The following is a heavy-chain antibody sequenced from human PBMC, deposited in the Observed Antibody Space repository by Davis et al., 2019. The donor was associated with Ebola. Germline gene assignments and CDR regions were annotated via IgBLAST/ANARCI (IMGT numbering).Heavy chain of an antibody. D-gene: IGHD6-19*01. CDR2: FTGSDVST. Sequence: PGGSLRLSCAASGFSLSFSTMSWVRQAPGKGLEWVSAFTGSDVSTYYAASVKGRFTISRDNSKNTLYLQMNNLRADDTAVYYCAKGGSGWYSWGQGTLVTVSS. J-gene: IGHJ4*02. CDR3: AKGGSGWYS. CDR1: GFSLSFST. V-gene: IGHV3-23*01.